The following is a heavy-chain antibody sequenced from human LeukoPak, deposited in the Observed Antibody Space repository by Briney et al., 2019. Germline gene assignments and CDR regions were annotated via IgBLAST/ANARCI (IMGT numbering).Heavy chain of an antibody. V-gene: IGHV1-2*02. CDR2: INPNSGT. J-gene: IGHJ4*02. CDR1: GYTFTGYY. Sequence: ASVKVSCKASGYTFTGYYIHWVRQAPGQGLEWMGWINPNSGTNYAQKFQGRVTMTRDTSITTAYMELSSLRSDDTAVYYCARGKMNGDDFDYWGQGTLVTVAS. D-gene: IGHD4-17*01. CDR3: ARGKMNGDDFDY.